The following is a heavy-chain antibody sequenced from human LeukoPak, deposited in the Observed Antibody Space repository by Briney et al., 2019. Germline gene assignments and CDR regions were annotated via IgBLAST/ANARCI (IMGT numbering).Heavy chain of an antibody. CDR3: ARANCSSTSCYIASTFDI. Sequence: SETLSLTCAVYGGSFSGYYWSWIRQPPGKGLEWIGEISHSGSTNYNPSLESRVTISVDTSKNQFSLKLSYVTAADTAVYYCARANCSSTSCYIASTFDIWGQGTMVTVSS. V-gene: IGHV4-34*01. CDR2: ISHSGST. D-gene: IGHD2-2*02. CDR1: GGSFSGYY. J-gene: IGHJ3*02.